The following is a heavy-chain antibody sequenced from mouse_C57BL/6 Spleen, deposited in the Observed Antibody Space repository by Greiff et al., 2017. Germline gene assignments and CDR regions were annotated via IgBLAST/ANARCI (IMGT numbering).Heavy chain of an antibody. V-gene: IGHV5-9*01. CDR2: ISGGGGNT. Sequence: EVMLVESGGGLVKPGGSLKLSCAASGFTFSSYTMSWVRQTPEKRLEWVATISGGGGNTYYPDSVKGRFTISRDNAKNTLYLQMSSLRSEDTALYYCARPFYGSSSWYFDVWGTGTTVTVSS. D-gene: IGHD1-1*01. CDR1: GFTFSSYT. CDR3: ARPFYGSSSWYFDV. J-gene: IGHJ1*03.